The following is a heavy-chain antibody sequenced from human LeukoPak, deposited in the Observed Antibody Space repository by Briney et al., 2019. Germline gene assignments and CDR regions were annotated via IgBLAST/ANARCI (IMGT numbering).Heavy chain of an antibody. CDR1: GFTFSSYS. CDR3: ARGMWIQLWLLDY. V-gene: IGHV3-21*01. J-gene: IGHJ4*02. Sequence: GGSLRLSCAASGFTFSSYSMNWVRQAPGKGLEWVSSISSSSSYIYYADSVKGRFTISRDNAKNSLYLQMNSLRAEDTAVYYCARGMWIQLWLLDYWGQGTLVTVSS. D-gene: IGHD5-18*01. CDR2: ISSSSSYI.